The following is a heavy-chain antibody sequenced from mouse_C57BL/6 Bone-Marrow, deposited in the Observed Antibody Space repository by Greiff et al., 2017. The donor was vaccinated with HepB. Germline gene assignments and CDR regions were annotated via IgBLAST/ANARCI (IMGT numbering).Heavy chain of an antibody. CDR1: GYTFTSYW. V-gene: IGHV1-50*01. J-gene: IGHJ3*01. Sequence: VQGVESGAELVKPGASVKLSCKASGYTFTSYWMQWVKQRPGQGLEWIGEIDPSDSYTNYNQKFKGKATLTVDTSSSTAYMQLSSLTSEDSAVYYCARPVYYGNSWFAYWGQGTLVTVSA. CDR3: ARPVYYGNSWFAY. D-gene: IGHD2-1*01. CDR2: IDPSDSYT.